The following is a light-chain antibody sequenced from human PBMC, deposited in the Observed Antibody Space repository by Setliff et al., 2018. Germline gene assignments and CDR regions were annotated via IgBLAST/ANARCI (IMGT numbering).Light chain of an antibody. Sequence: QSALTQPASVSGSPGQSITISCSGTSSDVGPYDLVSWYQQHPGTAPKLIISDVNNRPSGVSNRFSGSKSGNTASLTISGLQAEDEAAYYCCAYTGSSTYVFGTGTKVTV. CDR1: SSDVGPYDL. V-gene: IGLV2-14*01. J-gene: IGLJ1*01. CDR2: DVN. CDR3: CAYTGSSTYV.